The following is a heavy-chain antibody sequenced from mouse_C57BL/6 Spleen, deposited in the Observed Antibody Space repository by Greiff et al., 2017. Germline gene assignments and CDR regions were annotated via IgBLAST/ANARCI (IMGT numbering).Heavy chain of an antibody. Sequence: EVKLQESVAELVRPGASVKLSCTASGFNIKNTYMHWVKQRPEQGLEWIGRIDPANGNTKYAPKFQGKATITADTSSTTAYLQLSSLTSYDTAIYYCARGDTIYYDYSWFAYWGQGTLVTVSA. D-gene: IGHD2-4*01. J-gene: IGHJ3*01. CDR3: ARGDTIYYDYSWFAY. V-gene: IGHV14-3*01. CDR2: IDPANGNT. CDR1: GFNIKNTY.